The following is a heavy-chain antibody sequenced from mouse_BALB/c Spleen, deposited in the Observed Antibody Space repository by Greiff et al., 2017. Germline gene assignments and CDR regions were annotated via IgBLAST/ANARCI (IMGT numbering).Heavy chain of an antibody. D-gene: IGHD2-4*01. CDR1: GYAFTSYN. CDR3: AISRITTGGEGYYYAMDY. Sequence: VQLQQSGPELVKPGASVKVSCKASGYAFTSYNMYWVKQSHGKSLEWIGYIDPYNGGTSYNQKFKGKATLTVDKSSSTAYMHLNSLTSEDSAVYYCAISRITTGGEGYYYAMDYWGQGTSVTVSS. J-gene: IGHJ4*01. CDR2: IDPYNGGT. V-gene: IGHV1S135*01.